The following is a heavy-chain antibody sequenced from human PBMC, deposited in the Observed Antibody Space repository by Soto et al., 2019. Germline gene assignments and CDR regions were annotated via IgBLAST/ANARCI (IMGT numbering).Heavy chain of an antibody. D-gene: IGHD3-10*01. Sequence: SETLSLTCAVYGGSFSGYYWSWIRQPPGKGLEWIGEINHSGSTNYNPSLKSRVTISVDTSKNQFSLKLSSVTAADTAVYYCARGWVPSKYYYMDVWGKGTTVTVSS. V-gene: IGHV4-34*01. CDR1: GGSFSGYY. CDR3: ARGWVPSKYYYMDV. J-gene: IGHJ6*03. CDR2: INHSGST.